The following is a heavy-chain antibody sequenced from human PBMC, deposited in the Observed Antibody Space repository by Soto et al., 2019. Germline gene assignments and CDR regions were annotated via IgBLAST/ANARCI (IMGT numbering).Heavy chain of an antibody. CDR2: IYYSGST. D-gene: IGHD2-21*02. V-gene: IGHV4-39*01. CDR3: ARHPSDFWFDP. Sequence: PSETLSLTCSVSGGSISSSSYFWGWIRQPPGKGLEWIGSIYYSGSTYYNPSLKSRVTVSVDTSKNQFSLKLSSVAAADTAVYYCARHPSDFWFDPRGQGTLVTVS. J-gene: IGHJ5*02. CDR1: GGSISSSSYF.